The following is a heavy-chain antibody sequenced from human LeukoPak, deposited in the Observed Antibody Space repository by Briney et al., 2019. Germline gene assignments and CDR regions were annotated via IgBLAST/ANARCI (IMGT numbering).Heavy chain of an antibody. D-gene: IGHD2-15*01. Sequence: GESLRLSCVASGFTFSNAWMSWVRQAPGKGLEWVSAISGSGDRTYYADSVKGRFTISRDNSKNTLYLQMNSLRAEDTAVYYCAKSDCSGIFCYVLDFWGQGTLVAASS. V-gene: IGHV3-23*01. CDR3: AKSDCSGIFCYVLDF. CDR1: GFTFSNAW. J-gene: IGHJ4*02. CDR2: ISGSGDRT.